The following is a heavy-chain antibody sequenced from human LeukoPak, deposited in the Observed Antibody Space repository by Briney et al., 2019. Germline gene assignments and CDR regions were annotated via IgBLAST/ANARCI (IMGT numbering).Heavy chain of an antibody. CDR3: AREIVSEVAGNFDY. V-gene: IGHV3-48*03. Sequence: GGSLRLSCAASGFTLRSYEMTWAAQAPGKGWGWVADILNTVKTKPTADSVKGGFTFSRNTAKNTLHLEMNSLRAEDTDVYYCAREIVSEVAGNFDYWGQGTLVTVSS. D-gene: IGHD6-19*01. J-gene: IGHJ4*02. CDR2: ILNTVKT. CDR1: GFTLRSYE.